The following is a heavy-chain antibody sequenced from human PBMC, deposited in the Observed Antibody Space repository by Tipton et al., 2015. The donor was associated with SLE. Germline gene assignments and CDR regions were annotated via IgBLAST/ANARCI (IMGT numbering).Heavy chain of an antibody. CDR2: IYYSGGT. CDR1: GGSISTHY. Sequence: TLSLTCSVSGGSISTHYWSWIRQPPGKGLEWIGNIYYSGGTNYNPSLKSRVTISVDTSKNQFSLRLSSVTAADTAVYYCARDEGDHFGMDVWGQGTTVTVSS. J-gene: IGHJ6*02. V-gene: IGHV4-59*11. CDR3: ARDEGDHFGMDV. D-gene: IGHD3-16*01.